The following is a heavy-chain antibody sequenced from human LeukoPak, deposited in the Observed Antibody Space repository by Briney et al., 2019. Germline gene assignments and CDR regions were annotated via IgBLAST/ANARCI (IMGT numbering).Heavy chain of an antibody. V-gene: IGHV4-34*01. Sequence: SETLSLTCAVYGGSFSGYYWSWIRQPPGKGLEWIGEINRSGSTNYNPSLKSRVTISVDTSKNQFSLKLSSVTAADTAVYYCARGRKREDIVVVPAAISPVFDYWGQGTLVTVSS. D-gene: IGHD2-2*02. CDR3: ARGRKREDIVVVPAAISPVFDY. CDR1: GGSFSGYY. J-gene: IGHJ4*02. CDR2: INRSGST.